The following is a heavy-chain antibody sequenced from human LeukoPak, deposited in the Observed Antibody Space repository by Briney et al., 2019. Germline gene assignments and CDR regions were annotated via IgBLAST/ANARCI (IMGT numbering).Heavy chain of an antibody. D-gene: IGHD2-8*02. CDR1: GASIRSYY. V-gene: IGHV4-59*08. Sequence: SGTLSLTCTVSGASIRSYYWGWVRQPPGKGLEWIGYVYNIASTDYNPSLKSRLSMSTDTPNNRFSLKLTSVTAADTAMYYCARHRSVWYDFDIWGQGIMVTVSS. J-gene: IGHJ3*02. CDR3: ARHRSVWYDFDI. CDR2: VYNIAST.